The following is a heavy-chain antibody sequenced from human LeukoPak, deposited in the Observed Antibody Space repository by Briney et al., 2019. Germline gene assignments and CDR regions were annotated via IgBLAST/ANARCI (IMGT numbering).Heavy chain of an antibody. CDR2: TYYRSKWYN. CDR1: GDSVSSNSAA. V-gene: IGHV6-1*01. CDR3: ARVNWSWTTDSDYYYMDV. D-gene: IGHD1-14*01. J-gene: IGHJ6*03. Sequence: SQTLSLTCAISGDSVSSNSAAWNSIRQSPSRGLEWLGRTYYRSKWYNDYAVSVKSRITINPDTSKNQFSLQLNSVTPEDTAVYYCARVNWSWTTDSDYYYMDVWGKGTTVTVSS.